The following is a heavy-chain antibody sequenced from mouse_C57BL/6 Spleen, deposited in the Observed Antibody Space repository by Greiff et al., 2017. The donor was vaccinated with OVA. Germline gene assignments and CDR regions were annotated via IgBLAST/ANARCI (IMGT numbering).Heavy chain of an antibody. V-gene: IGHV1-69*01. D-gene: IGHD2-10*01. CDR1: GYTFTSYW. J-gene: IGHJ2*01. Sequence: QVQLKQPGAELVMPGASVKLSCKASGYTFTSYWMHWVKQRPGQGLEWIGEVDPSDSYTNYNPKFKGKSTLTVDKSSSTAYMQLSSLTSEDSAVYYCARGAYYGNYMFYFDYWGQGTTLTVSS. CDR3: ARGAYYGNYMFYFDY. CDR2: VDPSDSYT.